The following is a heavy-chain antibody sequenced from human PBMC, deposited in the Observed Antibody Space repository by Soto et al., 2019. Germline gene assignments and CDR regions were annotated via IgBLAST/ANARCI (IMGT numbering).Heavy chain of an antibody. CDR3: ARGLIAAAGMGYFQH. CDR2: ISGSGGST. J-gene: IGHJ1*01. V-gene: IGHV3-23*01. D-gene: IGHD6-13*01. CDR1: GFTFSSYA. Sequence: GGSLRLSCAASGFTFSSYAMSWVRQAPGKGLEWVSAISGSGGSTYYADSVKGRFTISRDNSKNSLYLQMNSLRAEDTAVYYCARGLIAAAGMGYFQHWGQGTLVTVSS.